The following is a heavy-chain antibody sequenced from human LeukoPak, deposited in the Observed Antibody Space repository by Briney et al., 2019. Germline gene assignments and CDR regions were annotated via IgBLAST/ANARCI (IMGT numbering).Heavy chain of an antibody. V-gene: IGHV1-2*02. CDR2: INPNSGGT. CDR1: GYTFTGYY. Sequence: ASVKVSCKASGYTFTGYYVHWVRQAPGQGLEWMGWINPNSGGTNYAQKFQGRVTMTRDTSISTAYMELSRLRSDDTAVYYCAREWELHRNWFDPWGQGTLVTVSS. J-gene: IGHJ5*02. CDR3: AREWELHRNWFDP. D-gene: IGHD1-26*01.